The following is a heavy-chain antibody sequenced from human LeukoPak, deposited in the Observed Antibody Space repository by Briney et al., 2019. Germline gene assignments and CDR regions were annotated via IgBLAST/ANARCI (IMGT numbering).Heavy chain of an antibody. CDR3: ARSGGSGFQLDS. Sequence: PSGTLSLTCTVSGGSIGPYYWSWLRQPAGMALEWIGRSYTTGSTNYNPSLKSRVTMSLDTTKDQFSLKLSSVTAADTAVYYCARSGGSGFQLDSWGQGTLVTVSS. D-gene: IGHD3-16*01. CDR1: GGSIGPYY. CDR2: SYTTGST. J-gene: IGHJ4*02. V-gene: IGHV4-4*07.